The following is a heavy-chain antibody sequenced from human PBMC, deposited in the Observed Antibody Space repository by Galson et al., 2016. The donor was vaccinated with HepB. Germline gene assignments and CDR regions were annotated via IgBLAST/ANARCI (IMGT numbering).Heavy chain of an antibody. Sequence: SLRLSCAGSGFTFSNYAISWVRQAPGKGLEWVSVISGSGGSTYYADSVKGRSTISRDNSTNTMYLQMNSLRAEDPAVYYCAKEGSKLARNYYYGMDVWGKGTTVTVSS. J-gene: IGHJ6*04. CDR1: GFTFSNYA. V-gene: IGHV3-23*01. CDR2: ISGSGGST. CDR3: AKEGSKLARNYYYGMDV. D-gene: IGHD3-10*01.